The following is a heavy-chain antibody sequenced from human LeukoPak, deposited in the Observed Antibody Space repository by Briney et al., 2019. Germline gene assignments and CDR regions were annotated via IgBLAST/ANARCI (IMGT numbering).Heavy chain of an antibody. CDR2: ISYDGSNK. D-gene: IGHD6-19*01. J-gene: IGHJ4*02. CDR3: AREIAVAGSFDY. V-gene: IGHV3-30-3*01. Sequence: GGSLRLSCAASGFTFSSYAMHWVRQAPGKGLEWVAIISYDGSNKYYADSVKGRFTISRDNSKNTLYLQLNSLRAEDAAVYYCAREIAVAGSFDYWGQGTLFTISS. CDR1: GFTFSSYA.